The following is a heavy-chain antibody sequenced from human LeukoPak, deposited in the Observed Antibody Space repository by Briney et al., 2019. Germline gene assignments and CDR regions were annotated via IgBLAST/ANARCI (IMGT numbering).Heavy chain of an antibody. CDR2: IIPLFTIT. Sequence: ASVKVPCKASGGSFSSHAVSWVRQAPGQGLEWMGRIIPLFTITNAAQNFQGRVSFTADTSTTTFYMELSSLRSDDTAVYYCARDTSSGRGGMDVWGQGTTVTVSS. CDR1: GGSFSSHA. D-gene: IGHD6-19*01. J-gene: IGHJ6*02. V-gene: IGHV1-69*04. CDR3: ARDTSSGRGGMDV.